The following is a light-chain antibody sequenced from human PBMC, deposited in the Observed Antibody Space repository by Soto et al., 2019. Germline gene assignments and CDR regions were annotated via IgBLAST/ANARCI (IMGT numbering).Light chain of an antibody. J-gene: IGKJ4*01. V-gene: IGKV1-12*01. Sequence: IQMTQSPYSVSASVGDTVTITCRASQGIGSWLAWYHQIPGKAPKLLIYSASSLQSGTPSRFTGRGSGAAFTLTITNLQPEDVGVYHCQQASSFPLTFGGGTKVDIK. CDR3: QQASSFPLT. CDR1: QGIGSW. CDR2: SAS.